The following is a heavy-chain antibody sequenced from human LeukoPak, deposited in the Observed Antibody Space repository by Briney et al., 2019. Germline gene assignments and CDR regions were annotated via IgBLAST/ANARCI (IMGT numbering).Heavy chain of an antibody. CDR2: IRYDGSNK. CDR3: APSWELPSAIFY. V-gene: IGHV3-30*02. CDR1: GFTFSSYG. Sequence: PGGSLRLSCAASGFTFSSYGMHWVRQAPGKGLEWVAFIRYDGSNKYYADSVKGRFTISRDNSKNTLYLHVNSLRPEDTAVYYCAPSWELPSAIFYWGQGTLVTVSS. D-gene: IGHD1-26*01. J-gene: IGHJ4*02.